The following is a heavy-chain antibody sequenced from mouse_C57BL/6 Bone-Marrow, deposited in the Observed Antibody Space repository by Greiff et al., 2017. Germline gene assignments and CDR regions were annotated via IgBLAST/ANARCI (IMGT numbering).Heavy chain of an antibody. Sequence: QVQLQQPGAELVKPGASVKMSCKASGYTFTSYWITWVKQRPGQGLEWIGDIYPGSGSTNYNEKFKSKATLSVDTSSSTAYMQLSSMTSTDSAVYYCARPYYSNYWYFDVWGTGTTVTVSS. J-gene: IGHJ1*03. V-gene: IGHV1-55*01. CDR2: IYPGSGST. D-gene: IGHD2-5*01. CDR1: GYTFTSYW. CDR3: ARPYYSNYWYFDV.